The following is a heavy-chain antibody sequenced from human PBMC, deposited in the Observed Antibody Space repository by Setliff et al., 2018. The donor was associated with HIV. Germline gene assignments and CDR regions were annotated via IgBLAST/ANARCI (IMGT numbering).Heavy chain of an antibody. CDR3: ARGEGIVGAWKTWLDP. D-gene: IGHD1-26*01. V-gene: IGHV4-59*01. Sequence: PSETLSLTCTVSDGSFSSDYWTWIRQTPGKGLEWIGYIYYSGSTKYNPSLTSRVTISVDTSKNHFSLKLTSVTAADTAMYYCARGEGIVGAWKTWLDPWGQGTLVTVSS. CDR1: DGSFSSDY. J-gene: IGHJ5*02. CDR2: IYYSGST.